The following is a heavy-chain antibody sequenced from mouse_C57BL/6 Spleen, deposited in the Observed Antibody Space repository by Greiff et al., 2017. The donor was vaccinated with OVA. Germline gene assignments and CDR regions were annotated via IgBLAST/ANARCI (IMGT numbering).Heavy chain of an antibody. CDR1: GFNIKDYY. CDR3: TPSTMLPAKAIDY. CDR2: IDPEDGDT. J-gene: IGHJ4*01. D-gene: IGHD2-1*01. Sequence: EVQLQQSGAELVRPGASVKLSCTASGFNIKDYYMHWVKQRPEQGLEWIGRIDPEDGDTEYAPKFQGKATMTADTSSKTAYLQLSSLSSDDTSVYYCTPSTMLPAKAIDYWGQGTSVTVSS. V-gene: IGHV14-1*01.